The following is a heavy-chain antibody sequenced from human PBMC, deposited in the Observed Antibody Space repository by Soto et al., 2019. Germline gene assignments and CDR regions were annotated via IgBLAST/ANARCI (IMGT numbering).Heavy chain of an antibody. CDR2: INPSGGST. V-gene: IGHV1-46*03. CDR3: ARVGDIAAAGKGLDY. Sequence: QVQLVQSGAEVRKPGASVKVSCKASGYTLTSYYMHWVRQAPGQGLEWMGIINPSGGSTNYAQKFQGRVTMTSDTSTTTLYMELSSLRSEDTAVYYCARVGDIAAAGKGLDYWGQGTLVTVSS. CDR1: GYTLTSYY. J-gene: IGHJ4*02. D-gene: IGHD6-13*01.